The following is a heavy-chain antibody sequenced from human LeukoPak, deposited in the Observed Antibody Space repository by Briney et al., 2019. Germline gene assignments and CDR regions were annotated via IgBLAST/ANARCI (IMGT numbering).Heavy chain of an antibody. J-gene: IGHJ4*02. D-gene: IGHD6-19*01. V-gene: IGHV3-7*01. CDR1: GFTFSSYW. CDR3: ARDSSGWCE. CDR2: IRQDGSEK. Sequence: PGGSLRLACAASGFTFSSYWMSWVRQAPGKGLEWVANIRQDGSEKYYVDSVKGRFTISSDNAKNSLYLQMNSLRAEDTAVYYCARDSSGWCEWGQGTLVTVSS.